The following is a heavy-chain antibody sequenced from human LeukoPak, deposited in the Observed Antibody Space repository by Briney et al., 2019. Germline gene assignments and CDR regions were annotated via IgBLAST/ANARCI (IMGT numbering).Heavy chain of an antibody. CDR1: GASISSDNYY. Sequence: SETLSLTCSVSGASISSDNYYWAWIRQTPGKGLEWIGSISYRGSTFDSDDPSPNFRVTKSVDTSKNQLSLTLTYVTAADTAVYYCARHPGSPFTGVTYFDYWGQGNLVTVSS. V-gene: IGHV4-39*01. CDR3: ARHPGSPFTGVTYFDY. CDR2: ISYRGST. D-gene: IGHD2-21*02. J-gene: IGHJ4*01.